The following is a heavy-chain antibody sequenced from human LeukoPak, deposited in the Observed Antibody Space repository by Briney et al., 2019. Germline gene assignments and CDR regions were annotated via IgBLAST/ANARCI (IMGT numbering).Heavy chain of an antibody. CDR3: GRYLAVDGICDY. D-gene: IGHD6-19*01. CDR2: IYTSGST. V-gene: IGHV4-4*07. Sequence: SETLSLTCTVSGGSISSYYWSWIRQPAAKGLEWIGRIYTSGSTNYNPSHKSRVTMSIDTSKNQFSLKLSSVTAADTALYYCGRYLAVDGICDYWGQGTLVTVSS. CDR1: GGSISSYY. J-gene: IGHJ4*02.